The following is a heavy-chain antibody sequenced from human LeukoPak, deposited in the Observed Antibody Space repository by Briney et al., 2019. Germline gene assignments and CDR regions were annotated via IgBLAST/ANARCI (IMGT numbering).Heavy chain of an antibody. Sequence: GESLRLSCAASGFTFSSYGMHWVRPAPGKGLEWVAVISYDGSNKYYADSVKGRFTISRDNSKNTLYLQMNSLRAEDTAVYYCAKDTFDPWGQGTLVTVSS. CDR2: ISYDGSNK. V-gene: IGHV3-30*18. J-gene: IGHJ5*02. CDR3: AKDTFDP. CDR1: GFTFSSYG.